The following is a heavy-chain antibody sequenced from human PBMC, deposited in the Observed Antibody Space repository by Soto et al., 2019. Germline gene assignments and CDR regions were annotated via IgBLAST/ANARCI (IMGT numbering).Heavy chain of an antibody. D-gene: IGHD1-1*01. J-gene: IGHJ5*02. V-gene: IGHV4-30-2*01. CDR2: MYHSGST. Sequence: SETLSLTCAVSGGSISSGGYSWSWIRQPPGKGLEWIGYMYHSGSTYYNPSLKSQVTISVDKSKNQFSLKLSSVTAADTAVYYCARDQLEGNWFDPWGQGTLVTVSS. CDR1: GGSISSGGYS. CDR3: ARDQLEGNWFDP.